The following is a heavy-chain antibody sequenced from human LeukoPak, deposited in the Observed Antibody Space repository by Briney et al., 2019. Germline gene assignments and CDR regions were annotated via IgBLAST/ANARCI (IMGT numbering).Heavy chain of an antibody. Sequence: SETLSLTCTVSGGSISSYYWSWIRQPPGKGLEWIGYIYYSGSTNYNPSLKSRVSISVDTSKNQFSLKLSSVTAADTAVYYCVREKDSPYYYGMDVWGQGTTVTVSS. D-gene: IGHD2-15*01. CDR2: IYYSGST. CDR1: GGSISSYY. CDR3: VREKDSPYYYGMDV. J-gene: IGHJ6*02. V-gene: IGHV4-59*01.